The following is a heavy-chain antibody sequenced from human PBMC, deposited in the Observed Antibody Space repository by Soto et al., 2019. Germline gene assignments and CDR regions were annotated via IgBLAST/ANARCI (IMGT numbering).Heavy chain of an antibody. CDR2: IYNTAIS. CDR1: GVSINNSY. V-gene: IGHV4-59*13. D-gene: IGHD3-16*01. Sequence: SETLSLTCNVSGVSINNSYWTWFRQSPGKGLEWIGYIYNTAISTSNPSLTSRVTMSLDASKSQFSLKLSSVTPADTAVYYCAKRGPGGYYAMDVWGRGTTVTVSS. CDR3: AKRGPGGYYAMDV. J-gene: IGHJ6*02.